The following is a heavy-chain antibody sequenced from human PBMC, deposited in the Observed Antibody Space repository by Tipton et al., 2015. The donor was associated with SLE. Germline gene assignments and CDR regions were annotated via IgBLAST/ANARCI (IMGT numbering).Heavy chain of an antibody. CDR2: IYYSGST. J-gene: IGHJ4*03. V-gene: IGHV4-39*01. D-gene: IGHD6-6*01. CDR3: ARRKGAARPPYYFDY. Sequence: SLTCTVSGGSISSSSYYWGWIRQPPGKGLEWIGSIYYSGSTYYNPSLKSRVTISVDTSKNQFSLKLSSVTAADTAVYYCARRKGAARPPYYFDYWGQGTMVTVSS. CDR1: GGSISSSSYY.